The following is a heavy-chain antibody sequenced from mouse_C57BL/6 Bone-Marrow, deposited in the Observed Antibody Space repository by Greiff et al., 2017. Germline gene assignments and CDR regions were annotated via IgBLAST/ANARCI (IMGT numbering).Heavy chain of an antibody. CDR3: TTESLITTDY. D-gene: IGHD1-1*01. J-gene: IGHJ2*01. CDR1: GFNIKDDY. Sequence: VQLKESGAELVRPGASVKLSCTASGFNIKDDYMHWVKQRPEQGLEWIGWIDPENGDTEYASKFQGKATITADTSSNTASLQLSSLTSEDTAVYYCTTESLITTDYWGQGTTLTVSS. CDR2: IDPENGDT. V-gene: IGHV14-4*01.